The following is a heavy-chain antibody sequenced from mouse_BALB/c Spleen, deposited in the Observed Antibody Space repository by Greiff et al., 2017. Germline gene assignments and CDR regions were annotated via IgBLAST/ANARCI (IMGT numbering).Heavy chain of an antibody. D-gene: IGHD2-1*01. Sequence: QVQLQQSGAELVRPGVSVKISCKGSGYTFTDYAMHWVKQSHAKSLEWIGVISTYYGDASYNQKFKGKATMTVDKSSSTAYMELARLTSEDSAIYYCAREDGNYARFAYWGQGTLVTVSA. J-gene: IGHJ3*01. CDR3: AREDGNYARFAY. CDR2: ISTYYGDA. CDR1: GYTFTDYA. V-gene: IGHV1S137*01.